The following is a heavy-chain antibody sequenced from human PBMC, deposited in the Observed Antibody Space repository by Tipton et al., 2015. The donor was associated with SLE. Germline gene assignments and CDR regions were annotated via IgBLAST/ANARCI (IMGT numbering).Heavy chain of an antibody. V-gene: IGHV4-4*07. J-gene: IGHJ4*02. CDR2: IYSSGIT. Sequence: LRLSCTVSGGSISSHYWSWIRQPAGKGLEWIGRIYSSGITNYNPSLKSRVTMSADTSKNQFSLKLTSVTAADTAVYYCARVYGQQLVLYYFDYWGQGTLVTVSS. CDR1: GGSISSHY. D-gene: IGHD6-13*01. CDR3: ARVYGQQLVLYYFDY.